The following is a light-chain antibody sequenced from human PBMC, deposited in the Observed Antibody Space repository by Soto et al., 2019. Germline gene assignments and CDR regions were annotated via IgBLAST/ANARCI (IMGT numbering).Light chain of an antibody. J-gene: IGKJ5*01. CDR1: QDINPY. Sequence: DIQLTQSPSFLSASVGDRVTITCRASQDINPYLAWYQQKPGKAPKLLIFAASTLQNGIPSRFSGSGSRKEFSVTITSLQPEDLANDYCQQRKSYPFSFGQGTRLEIK. V-gene: IGKV1-9*01. CDR3: QQRKSYPFS. CDR2: AAS.